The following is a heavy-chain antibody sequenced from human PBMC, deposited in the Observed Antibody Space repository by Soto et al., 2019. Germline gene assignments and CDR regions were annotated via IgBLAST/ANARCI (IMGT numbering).Heavy chain of an antibody. CDR3: ARDSDFWSGYTYYCYYYGMDV. V-gene: IGHV1-69*06. J-gene: IGHJ6*02. D-gene: IGHD3-3*01. CDR1: GGTFSSYA. CDR2: IIPIFGTA. Sequence: SVKVSCKASGGTFSSYAISWVREAPGQGLEWMGGIIPIFGTANYAQKFQGRVTITADKSTSTAYMELSSLRSEDTAVYYCARDSDFWSGYTYYCYYYGMDVWGQGTTVTVSS.